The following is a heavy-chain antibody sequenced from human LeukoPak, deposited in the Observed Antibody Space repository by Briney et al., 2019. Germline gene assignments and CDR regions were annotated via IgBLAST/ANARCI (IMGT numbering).Heavy chain of an antibody. CDR1: GFTVSSNY. CDR3: AKNWIYDY. J-gene: IGHJ4*02. V-gene: IGHV3-66*01. CDR2: IYRGGST. D-gene: IGHD1-7*01. Sequence: RGSLPLSCAASGFTVSSNYMSWVRQAPGKGLEWVSIIYRGGSTYYADSVKGRFTISRDNSNNTLYLQMNSLRAEDTAVYYCAKNWIYDYWGQGTLVPVSS.